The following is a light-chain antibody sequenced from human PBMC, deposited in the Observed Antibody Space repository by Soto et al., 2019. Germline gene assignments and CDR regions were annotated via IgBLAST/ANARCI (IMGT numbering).Light chain of an antibody. Sequence: DIQMTQSPSSLSAFVGDRVTITCRASQTISSYLNWYQQKPGKAPELLIYAASSLQSGVSSRFSGSGSGTDFTLTISSLQPEDFATYYCQQSYSTPYTFGQGTKLEIK. CDR2: AAS. CDR1: QTISSY. J-gene: IGKJ2*01. V-gene: IGKV1-39*01. CDR3: QQSYSTPYT.